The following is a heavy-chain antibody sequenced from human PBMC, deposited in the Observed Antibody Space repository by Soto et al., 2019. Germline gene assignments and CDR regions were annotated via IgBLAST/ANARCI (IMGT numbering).Heavy chain of an antibody. V-gene: IGHV3-21*01. J-gene: IGHJ4*02. CDR3: ARDLIDGAFDY. Sequence: GGSLRLSCAASGFTFSSYSMNWVRQAPGKGLEWVSSISSSSSYIYYADSVKGRFTISRDNAKNSLYLQMNSLRAEDTTVYYCARDLIDGAFDYWGQGTLVTVSS. CDR1: GFTFSSYS. CDR2: ISSSSSYI. D-gene: IGHD2-8*01.